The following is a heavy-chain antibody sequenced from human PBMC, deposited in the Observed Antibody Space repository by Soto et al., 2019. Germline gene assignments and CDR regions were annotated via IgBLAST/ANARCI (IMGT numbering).Heavy chain of an antibody. D-gene: IGHD3-10*01. CDR1: GYTFTSYA. V-gene: IGHV1-3*01. CDR2: INAGNGNT. Sequence: QVQLVQSGAEVKKPGASVKVSCKASGYTFTSYAMHWVRQAPGQRLEWMGWINAGNGNTKYSQKLQGRVTITRDTSASTAYMELRSLRSEDTAVYYCASGASMVRGVILDVFDIWGQGTMVTVSS. J-gene: IGHJ3*02. CDR3: ASGASMVRGVILDVFDI.